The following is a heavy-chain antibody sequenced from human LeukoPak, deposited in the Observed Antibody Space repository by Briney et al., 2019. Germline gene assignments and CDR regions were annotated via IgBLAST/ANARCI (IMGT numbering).Heavy chain of an antibody. Sequence: SETLPLTCTVSGGSISSHYWSWIRQPPGKGLEWIGYIYYSGSTNYNPSLKSRVTISVDTSKNQFSLKLSSVTAADTAVYYCARHSGYEYYFDYWGQGTLVTVSS. D-gene: IGHD5-12*01. CDR2: IYYSGST. V-gene: IGHV4-59*11. CDR3: ARHSGYEYYFDY. CDR1: GGSISSHY. J-gene: IGHJ4*02.